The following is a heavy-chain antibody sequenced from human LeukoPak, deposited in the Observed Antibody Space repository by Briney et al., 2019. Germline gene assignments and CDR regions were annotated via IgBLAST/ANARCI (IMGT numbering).Heavy chain of an antibody. CDR1: GYRFTSSW. Sequence: GESLKISCKGSGYRFTSSWIGWVRHMPGKGLEWMGIIQPGDSETRYSPSFQGQVTISADKSTSTAYLQWSSLKASDTAIYYCARHVSAGLGEYQFDYWGQRTLVTVSS. CDR3: ARHVSAGLGEYQFDY. V-gene: IGHV5-51*01. CDR2: IQPGDSET. J-gene: IGHJ4*02. D-gene: IGHD3-10*01.